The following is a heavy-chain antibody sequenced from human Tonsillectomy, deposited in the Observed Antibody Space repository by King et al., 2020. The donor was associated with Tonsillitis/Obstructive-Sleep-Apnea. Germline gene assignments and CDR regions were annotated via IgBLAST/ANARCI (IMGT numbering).Heavy chain of an antibody. Sequence: QLVQSGAEVKKPGSSVKVSCKASGGTFSSYAISWVRQAPGQGLEWMGGIIPIFGTANYAQKFQGRVTITADESTSTAYMELSSLRSEDTAVYYCAGPQEYQLPPEYYFDYWGQGTLVTVSS. J-gene: IGHJ4*02. V-gene: IGHV1-69*01. CDR1: GGTFSSYA. CDR3: AGPQEYQLPPEYYFDY. D-gene: IGHD2-2*01. CDR2: IIPIFGTA.